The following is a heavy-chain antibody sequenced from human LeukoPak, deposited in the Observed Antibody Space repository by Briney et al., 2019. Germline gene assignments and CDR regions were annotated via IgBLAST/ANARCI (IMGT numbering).Heavy chain of an antibody. CDR3: ARDLTVVVPAGGWFDP. CDR1: GGSISSGGYY. CDR2: IYLSGST. D-gene: IGHD2-2*01. J-gene: IGHJ5*02. V-gene: IGHV4-30-2*01. Sequence: MPSETLSLTCTVSGGSISSGGYYWSWIRQPPGKGLEWIGFIYLSGSTYYNPSLKSRVTISVDRSKNQFSLKLSSVTAADTAVYYCARDLTVVVPAGGWFDPWGQGTLVTVSS.